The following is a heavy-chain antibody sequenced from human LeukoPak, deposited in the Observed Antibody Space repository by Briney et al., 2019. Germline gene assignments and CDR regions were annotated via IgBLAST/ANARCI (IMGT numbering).Heavy chain of an antibody. CDR2: VSGSGGYT. CDR1: GFTFSSYA. V-gene: IGHV3-23*01. Sequence: PGGSLRLSCAASGFTFSSYAMSWVRQAPGKGLEWVSSVSGSGGYTYYAGSVKGRFTISRDNSKNTPYLQMNSLRAEDTAIYYCAKDRPNYYDSSGHYYRRDGDYWGQGTLVTVSS. J-gene: IGHJ4*02. CDR3: AKDRPNYYDSSGHYYRRDGDY. D-gene: IGHD3-22*01.